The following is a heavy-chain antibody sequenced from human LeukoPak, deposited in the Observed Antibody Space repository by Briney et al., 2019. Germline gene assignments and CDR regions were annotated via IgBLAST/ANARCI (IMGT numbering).Heavy chain of an antibody. J-gene: IGHJ3*02. CDR2: INHSGST. D-gene: IGHD3-16*01. CDR3: ARVLDLSKRGLDAFDI. V-gene: IGHV4-34*01. CDR1: GGSFSGYY. Sequence: SETLSLTCGVYGGSFSGYYWSWIRQPPGKGLEWMGEINHSGSTNYNPSLKSRVTISVDTSKKQFSLKLSSATAADTAVYYCARVLDLSKRGLDAFDIWGQGTMVTVSS.